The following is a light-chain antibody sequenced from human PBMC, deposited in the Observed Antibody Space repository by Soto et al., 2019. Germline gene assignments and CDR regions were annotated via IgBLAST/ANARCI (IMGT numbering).Light chain of an antibody. CDR1: QSISNW. CDR2: KAS. CDR3: QQFYTYWT. J-gene: IGKJ1*01. Sequence: DLQMTQSPSTLSASIGDRVTITCRASQSISNWLAWYQQKPGKAPKVLIYKASNLESGVPSRFSGSGSGTEFTLTISSLQPDDFATYYCQQFYTYWTFGQGTRVKMK. V-gene: IGKV1-5*03.